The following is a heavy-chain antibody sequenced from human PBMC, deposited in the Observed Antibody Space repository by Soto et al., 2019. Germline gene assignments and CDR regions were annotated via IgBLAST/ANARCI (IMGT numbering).Heavy chain of an antibody. Sequence: GGSLRLSYAASGFTFSSYAMSWVRQAPGKGLEWVPAISGSGGSTYYADSVKGRFTISRDNSKNTLYLQMNSLRAEDTAVYYCAKDHGQYCSGGSCYPFDYWGQGTLVTVSS. J-gene: IGHJ4*02. CDR3: AKDHGQYCSGGSCYPFDY. V-gene: IGHV3-23*01. CDR1: GFTFSSYA. D-gene: IGHD2-15*01. CDR2: ISGSGGST.